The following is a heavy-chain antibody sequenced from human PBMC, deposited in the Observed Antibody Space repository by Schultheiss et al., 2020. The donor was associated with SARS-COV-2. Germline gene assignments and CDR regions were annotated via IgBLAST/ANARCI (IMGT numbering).Heavy chain of an antibody. Sequence: SETLSLTCTVSGGSISSGGYYWSWIRQHPGKGLEWIGYIYYSGSTNYNPSLKSRVTISVDTSKNQFSLKLSSVTAADTAVYYCARVQDSSSSGMDVWGQGTTVTVSS. J-gene: IGHJ6*02. CDR1: GGSISSGGYY. V-gene: IGHV4-61*08. CDR2: IYYSGST. D-gene: IGHD6-6*01. CDR3: ARVQDSSSSGMDV.